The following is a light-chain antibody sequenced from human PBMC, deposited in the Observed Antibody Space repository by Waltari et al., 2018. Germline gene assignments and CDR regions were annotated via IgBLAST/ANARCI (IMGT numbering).Light chain of an antibody. CDR1: QNISRW. Sequence: DIQMTQSPSTLSASVGDRDTITGRARQNISRWFAWYQQKPGKAPSLLIYKTSSLQSGVPSRFNGSGSGTEFTLTISSLQPEDFATYYCQQYNTYSLWAFGQGTKVEIK. V-gene: IGKV1-5*03. CDR2: KTS. J-gene: IGKJ1*01. CDR3: QQYNTYSLWA.